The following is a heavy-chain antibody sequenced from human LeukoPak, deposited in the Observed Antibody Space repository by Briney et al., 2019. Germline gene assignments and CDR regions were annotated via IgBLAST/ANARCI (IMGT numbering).Heavy chain of an antibody. Sequence: GASVKVSCKVSGYTFTTYDIHWVRQASGHGLEWMGFINPNSLNIDYAQKFQGRVTMTTDTSTSTAYMELRSLRSDDTAVYYCAIPKGILTGYLSLWGQGTLVTVSS. D-gene: IGHD3-9*01. CDR2: INPNSLNI. J-gene: IGHJ4*02. CDR3: AIPKGILTGYLSL. CDR1: GYTFTTYD. V-gene: IGHV1-8*01.